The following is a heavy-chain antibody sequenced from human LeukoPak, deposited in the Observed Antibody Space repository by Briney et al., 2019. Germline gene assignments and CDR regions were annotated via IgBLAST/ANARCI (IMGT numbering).Heavy chain of an antibody. CDR1: GYTFTGYY. V-gene: IGHV1-46*01. Sequence: ASVRVSCKASGYTFTGYYMHWVRRAPGQGLEWMGIINPSGGSTSYAQKFQGRVTMTRDTSTSTVYMELSSLRSEDTAVYYCAGERRSLPNWFDPWGQGTLVTVSS. CDR2: INPSGGST. CDR3: AGERRSLPNWFDP. J-gene: IGHJ5*02.